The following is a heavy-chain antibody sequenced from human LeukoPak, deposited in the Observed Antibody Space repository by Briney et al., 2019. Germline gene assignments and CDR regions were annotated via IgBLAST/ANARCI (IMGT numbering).Heavy chain of an antibody. D-gene: IGHD1-26*01. J-gene: IGHJ4*02. V-gene: IGHV1-69*01. Sequence: SVKVSCKASGGTFSSYAISWVRQAPGQGLEWMGGIIPIFGTANHAQKFQGRVTITADESTSTAYMELSSLRSEDTAVYYCARVSLPSEYSGSFDYWGQGTLVTVSS. CDR1: GGTFSSYA. CDR2: IIPIFGTA. CDR3: ARVSLPSEYSGSFDY.